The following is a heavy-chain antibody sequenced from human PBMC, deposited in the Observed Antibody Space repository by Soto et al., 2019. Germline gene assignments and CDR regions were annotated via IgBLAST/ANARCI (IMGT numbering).Heavy chain of an antibody. CDR2: INHSGHT. J-gene: IGHJ4*02. Sequence: QVQLQQWGAGLLKPSETLSLTCAVYGGSFSAYYWSWIRQPPGKGLEWIGEINHSGHTNYNPSLTRPVTISVDASKNPSSLMLPSVTAADTAVDYCARSGHLFDYWGQGTLVTVSS. CDR3: ARSGHLFDY. V-gene: IGHV4-34*01. D-gene: IGHD3-10*01. CDR1: GGSFSAYY.